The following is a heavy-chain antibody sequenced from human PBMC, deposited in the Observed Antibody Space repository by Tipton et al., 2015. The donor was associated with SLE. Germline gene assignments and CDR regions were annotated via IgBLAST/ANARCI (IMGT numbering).Heavy chain of an antibody. J-gene: IGHJ4*02. CDR2: ISYDGSNE. CDR3: AEDYAFT. D-gene: IGHD3-3*01. CDR1: GFTFSSYG. V-gene: IGHV3-30*19. Sequence: RSLRLSCAASGFTFSSYGMHWVRQAPGKGLEWVAAISYDGSNEFYGDSVKGRFTISRDNSKNTLYLQMNSLRGEDTAVYYCAEDYAFTWGQGTLVTVSP.